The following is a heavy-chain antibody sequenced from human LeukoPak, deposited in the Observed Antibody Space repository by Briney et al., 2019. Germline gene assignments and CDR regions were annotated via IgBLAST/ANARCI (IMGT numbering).Heavy chain of an antibody. CDR1: AYTSTAYY. CDR3: ARAYGSGSYLESPDY. Sequence: GASVKCSSKASAYTSTAYYMHWTGQAPGQRLEWMGWINPNSVGANYAKKFQGRVTMTRDTSISTAYMELSRLRSDDTAVYYCARAYGSGSYLESPDYWGQGTLVTVSS. V-gene: IGHV1-2*02. CDR2: INPNSVGA. D-gene: IGHD3-10*01. J-gene: IGHJ4*02.